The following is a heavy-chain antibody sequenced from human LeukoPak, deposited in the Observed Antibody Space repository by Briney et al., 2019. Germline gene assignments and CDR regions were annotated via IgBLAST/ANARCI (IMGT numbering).Heavy chain of an antibody. D-gene: IGHD1-26*01. CDR3: ARVARGGSYSRDY. Sequence: GGSLRLSCAASGFTFSSYEMNWPRQAPGKGLEWVSYISSSGSTIYYADSVKGRFTISRDNAKNSLYLQMNSLRAEDTAVYYCARVARGGSYSRDYWGQGTLVTVSS. CDR1: GFTFSSYE. CDR2: ISSSGSTI. J-gene: IGHJ4*02. V-gene: IGHV3-48*03.